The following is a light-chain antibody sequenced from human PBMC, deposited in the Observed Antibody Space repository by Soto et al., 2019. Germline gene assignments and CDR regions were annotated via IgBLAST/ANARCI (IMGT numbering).Light chain of an antibody. CDR1: QSLRHSNGYNY. Sequence: DIVMTQSPVSLPVTPGEPASISCRSSQSLRHSNGYNYLDWYLQKPGQSPQLLIYLGSNRASGVPDRFSGSGSGTDFTLKISRVEAEDVGVYYCMQALQTPPTFGQGTRLEIK. CDR3: MQALQTPPT. J-gene: IGKJ5*01. CDR2: LGS. V-gene: IGKV2-28*01.